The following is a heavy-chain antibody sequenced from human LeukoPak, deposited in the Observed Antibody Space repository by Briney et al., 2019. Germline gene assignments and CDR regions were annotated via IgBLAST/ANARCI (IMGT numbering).Heavy chain of an antibody. D-gene: IGHD2-2*01. CDR2: ISGSGGST. CDR1: GFTFSSYA. CDR3: AKARGYCSSTSCYALYYYYYGMDV. V-gene: IGHV3-23*01. J-gene: IGHJ6*02. Sequence: GGSLRLSCAASGFTFSSYAMSGVRQAPGKGLEWVSAISGSGGSTYYADSVKGRFTISRDNSKNTLYLQMNSLRAEDTAVYYCAKARGYCSSTSCYALYYYYYGMDVWGQGTTVTVSS.